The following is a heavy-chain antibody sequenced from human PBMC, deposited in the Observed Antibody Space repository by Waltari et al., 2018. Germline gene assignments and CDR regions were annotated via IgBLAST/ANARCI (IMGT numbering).Heavy chain of an antibody. J-gene: IGHJ6*02. Sequence: EVQLVASGGDLVQPGGSLRLSCAGSGFTFSDHYIDWVRQAPGKGLEGLGLTRNKENSYSTVYAASVKGRFTSSRDDSKNLAYLQMNSLGIDDTAIYYCVRSYTASPMDVWGQGTTVTVSS. CDR1: GFTFSDHY. CDR2: TRNKENSYST. D-gene: IGHD2-2*02. V-gene: IGHV3-72*01. CDR3: VRSYTASPMDV.